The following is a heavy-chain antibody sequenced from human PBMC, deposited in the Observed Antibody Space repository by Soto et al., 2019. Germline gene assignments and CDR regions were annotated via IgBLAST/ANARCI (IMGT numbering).Heavy chain of an antibody. Sequence: SVKVPCKASGGTFSSYAISWVRQAPGQGLEWMGGIIPIFGTSNYAQKFQGRVTITADKSTSTAYMELSSLRSEDTAVYYCASVTAYGSGSYYRTFDYWGQGALVTVSS. V-gene: IGHV1-69*06. CDR1: GGTFSSYA. CDR3: ASVTAYGSGSYYRTFDY. J-gene: IGHJ4*02. D-gene: IGHD3-10*01. CDR2: IIPIFGTS.